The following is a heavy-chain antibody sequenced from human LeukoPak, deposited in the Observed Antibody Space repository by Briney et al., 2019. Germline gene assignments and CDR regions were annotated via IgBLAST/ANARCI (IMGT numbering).Heavy chain of an antibody. CDR2: ISTTGSYI. D-gene: IGHD1/OR15-1a*01. CDR3: ARHEQIDF. J-gene: IGHJ4*02. CDR1: GFTFSSYS. Sequence: GGSLRLSCAASGFTFSSYSMNWVRQAPGKGLEWVSFISTTGSYIYYADSVKGRFTISRDNAKNPLYLQMNSLRAEDTAVYYCARHEQIDFWGQGTLVTVSS. V-gene: IGHV3-21*01.